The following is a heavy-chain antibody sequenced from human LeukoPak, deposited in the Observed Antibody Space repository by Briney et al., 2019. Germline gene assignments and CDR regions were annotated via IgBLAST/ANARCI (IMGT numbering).Heavy chain of an antibody. CDR1: GFTFSSYA. CDR3: ARFPGIANVFYYGMDV. Sequence: GGSLRLSCAASGFTFSSYAKSWVRQAPGKGLEWVSVIYSGGSTYYADSVKGRFTISRDSSKNTLYLQMNSLRVEDTAVYYCARFPGIANVFYYGMDVWGQGTTVTVSS. J-gene: IGHJ6*02. V-gene: IGHV3-66*01. D-gene: IGHD6-13*01. CDR2: IYSGGST.